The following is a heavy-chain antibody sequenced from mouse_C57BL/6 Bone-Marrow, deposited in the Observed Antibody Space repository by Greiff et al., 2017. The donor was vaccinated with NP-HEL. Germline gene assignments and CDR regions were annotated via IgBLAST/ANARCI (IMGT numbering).Heavy chain of an antibody. D-gene: IGHD1-1*01. V-gene: IGHV1-72*01. CDR1: GYTFTSYW. CDR2: IDPNNGGT. J-gene: IGHJ1*03. CDR3: ARMRSYWYFDV. Sequence: QVQLQQPGAELVKPGASVKLSCKASGYTFTSYWMHWVKQRPGRGLEWIGRIDPNNGGTKYNAKFKSKATLTVDKPSSTADMQLSSPTSDDSAVYYCARMRSYWYFDVWGTGTTVTVSS.